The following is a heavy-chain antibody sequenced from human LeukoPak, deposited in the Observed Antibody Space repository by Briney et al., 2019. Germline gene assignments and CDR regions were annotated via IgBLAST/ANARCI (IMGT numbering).Heavy chain of an antibody. Sequence: QPGGSLRLSCAASGFTFSSYGMHWVRQAPGKGLEWVAFIRYDGSNKYYADSVKGRFTISRDNSKNTLYLQMNSLRAEDTAVYSCAKVLSQGYPNSWTNWFDSWGQGALVTVSS. V-gene: IGHV3-30*02. CDR3: AKVLSQGYPNSWTNWFDS. CDR1: GFTFSSYG. CDR2: IRYDGSNK. J-gene: IGHJ5*01. D-gene: IGHD6-13*01.